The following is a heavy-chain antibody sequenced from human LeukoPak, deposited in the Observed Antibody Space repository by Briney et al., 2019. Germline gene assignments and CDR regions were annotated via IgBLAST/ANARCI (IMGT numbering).Heavy chain of an antibody. D-gene: IGHD6-19*01. CDR1: GFTFSKYW. J-gene: IGHJ4*02. CDR3: ATKQWLAPPPDS. V-gene: IGHV3-74*01. Sequence: GRSLRLSCAASGFTFSKYWMLWVRQAPAKGLESVSRINTDGTVTTYADSGKGRFTVSRDNADNTVFLQMNSVRDEDTAVYYCATKQWLAPPPDSWGQGTPVTVSS. CDR2: INTDGTVT.